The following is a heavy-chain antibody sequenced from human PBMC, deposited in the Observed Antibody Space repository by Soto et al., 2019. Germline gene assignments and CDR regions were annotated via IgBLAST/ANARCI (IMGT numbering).Heavy chain of an antibody. Sequence: QVQLVQSGAEVKKPGASVKVSCKASGYTFTSYAMHWVRQAPGQRLEWMGWINAGNGNTKYSQKFQGRVTITRDTSASTAYMELSSLRSEDTAVYYSAREAYGKLSAFDIWGQGTMVTVSS. D-gene: IGHD4-17*01. CDR2: INAGNGNT. J-gene: IGHJ3*02. CDR3: AREAYGKLSAFDI. V-gene: IGHV1-3*01. CDR1: GYTFTSYA.